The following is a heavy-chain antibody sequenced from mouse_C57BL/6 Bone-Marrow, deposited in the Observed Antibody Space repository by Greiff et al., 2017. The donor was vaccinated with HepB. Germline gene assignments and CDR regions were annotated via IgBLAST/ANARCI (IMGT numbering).Heavy chain of an antibody. V-gene: IGHV5-4*01. CDR3: AREEQFDY. J-gene: IGHJ2*01. CDR2: ISDGGSYT. Sequence: EVQLQESGGGLVKPGGSLKLSCAASGFTFSSYAMSWVRQTPEKRLEWVATISDGGSYTYYPDNVKGRFTISRDNAKNNLYLQMSHLKSEDTAMYYCAREEQFDYWGQGTTLTVSS. CDR1: GFTFSSYA.